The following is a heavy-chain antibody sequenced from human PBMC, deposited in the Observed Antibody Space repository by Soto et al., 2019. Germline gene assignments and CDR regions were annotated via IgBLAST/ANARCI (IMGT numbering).Heavy chain of an antibody. Sequence: GGSLRLSCTVSGFYFNNYGINWVRQPPGKGLEWVSPVSKSGYTYYSDSVKGRFTISRDNAKNSVSLQMNSLRAEDTGVYYCAREDSIIIPAVSDFWGQGTLVTVSS. J-gene: IGHJ4*02. D-gene: IGHD2-2*01. CDR3: AREDSIIIPAVSDF. CDR2: VSKSGYT. V-gene: IGHV3-21*01. CDR1: GFYFNNYG.